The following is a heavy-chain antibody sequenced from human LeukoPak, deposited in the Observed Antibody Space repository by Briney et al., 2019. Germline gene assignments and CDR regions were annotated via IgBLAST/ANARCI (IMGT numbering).Heavy chain of an antibody. J-gene: IGHJ4*02. CDR3: AKVAPLGSSWYAFNY. D-gene: IGHD6-13*01. Sequence: GGSLSLSCAASGFTFSTYAMSWVRQAPGKGLEWVSGVTSGGDTTYYADSVKGRFTISRDNSKNTVPLHMNSLRAEDTAVYYCAKVAPLGSSWYAFNYWGQGTLVTVSS. CDR2: VTSGGDTT. CDR1: GFTFSTYA. V-gene: IGHV3-23*01.